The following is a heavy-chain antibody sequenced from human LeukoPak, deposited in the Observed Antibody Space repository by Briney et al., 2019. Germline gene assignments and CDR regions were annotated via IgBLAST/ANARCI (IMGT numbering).Heavy chain of an antibody. V-gene: IGHV1-18*01. Sequence: ASVKVSCKASGYTFTSYGISWVRRAPGQGLEWMGWISAYNGNTNYAQELQGRVTMTTDTSTSTAYMELRSLRSDDTAVYYCARDDVHSGYDHEGRGNWFDPWGQGTLVTVSS. CDR1: GYTFTSYG. D-gene: IGHD5-12*01. J-gene: IGHJ5*02. CDR2: ISAYNGNT. CDR3: ARDDVHSGYDHEGRGNWFDP.